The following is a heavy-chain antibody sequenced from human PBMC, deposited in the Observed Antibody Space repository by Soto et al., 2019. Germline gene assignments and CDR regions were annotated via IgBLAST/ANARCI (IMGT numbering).Heavy chain of an antibody. CDR2: INHSGST. Sequence: AGYVGSFSGYYWSWIRQPPGKGLEWIGEINHSGSTNYNPSLKSRVTISVDTSKNQFSLKLSSVTAADTAVYYCASLYYDILTGYPVFYGMDVWGQGTTVTVSS. CDR3: ASLYYDILTGYPVFYGMDV. CDR1: VGSFSGYY. J-gene: IGHJ6*02. V-gene: IGHV4-34*01. D-gene: IGHD3-9*01.